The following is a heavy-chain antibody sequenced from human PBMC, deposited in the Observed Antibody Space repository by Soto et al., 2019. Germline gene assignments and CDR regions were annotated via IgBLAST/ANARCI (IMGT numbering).Heavy chain of an antibody. V-gene: IGHV3-21*01. CDR2: ISSSSSYI. J-gene: IGHJ6*02. CDR1: GFTFSSYT. Sequence: GGSLRLSCAASGFTFSSYTMNWVRQAPGKGLEWVSSISSSSSYIYYADSVTGRFTISTDNAKNSLYLQMNSLRAEDTAVYYCARVGMAARPYSYYYGMDVWGQGTTVTVSS. D-gene: IGHD6-6*01. CDR3: ARVGMAARPYSYYYGMDV.